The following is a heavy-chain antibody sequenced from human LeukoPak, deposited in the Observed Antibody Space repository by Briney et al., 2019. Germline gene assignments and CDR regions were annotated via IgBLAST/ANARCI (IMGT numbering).Heavy chain of an antibody. CDR2: ISRNSGSI. CDR1: GFTFDDYA. J-gene: IGHJ4*02. V-gene: IGHV3-9*01. Sequence: PGGSLRLSCAASGFTFDDYAMHWVRQAPGKGLEWVSGISRNSGSIGYADSVKGRFTISRDNAKNSLYLQMYSLRPEDTAVYYCARDKGYNSAYWGRGTLVTVSS. CDR3: ARDKGYNSAY. D-gene: IGHD5-24*01.